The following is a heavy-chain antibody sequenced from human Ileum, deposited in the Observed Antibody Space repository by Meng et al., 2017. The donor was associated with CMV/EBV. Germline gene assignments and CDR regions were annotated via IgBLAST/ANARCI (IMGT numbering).Heavy chain of an antibody. V-gene: IGHV3-74*01. J-gene: IGHJ4*01. CDR2: INGDAGTT. CDR3: ARGGATNSGDYSVAFY. CDR1: GFTFSNYW. Sequence: GFTFSNYWMNWGRQVPGQGPEWVSRINGDAGTTNYVDSVKGRFTISRDNGKNTLYLQMDSLRVEDTAVYYCARGGATNSGDYSVAFYWGQGVLVTVSS. D-gene: IGHD3-22*01.